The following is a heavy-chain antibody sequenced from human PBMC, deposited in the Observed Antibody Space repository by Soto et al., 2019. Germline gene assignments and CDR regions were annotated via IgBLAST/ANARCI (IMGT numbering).Heavy chain of an antibody. CDR3: AREGSSGWPSRGFDY. V-gene: IGHV3-48*03. D-gene: IGHD6-19*01. Sequence: GGSLRLSCAASGFTFSNYEMNWVRQAPGKGLEWVSYISSSGGTIYYADSVKGRFTISRDNAKNSLYLQMNSLRAENTAVYYCAREGSSGWPSRGFDYWGQGTLVTVSS. J-gene: IGHJ4*02. CDR2: ISSSGGTI. CDR1: GFTFSNYE.